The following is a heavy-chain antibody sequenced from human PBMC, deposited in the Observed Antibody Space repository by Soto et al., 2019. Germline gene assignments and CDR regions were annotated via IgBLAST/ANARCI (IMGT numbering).Heavy chain of an antibody. CDR1: GYTFTSYD. J-gene: IGHJ5*02. CDR2: MNPNSGNT. Sequence: GASVKVSCKASGYTFTSYDINWVRQATGQGLEWMGWMNPNSGNTGYAQKFQGRVTMTRNTSISTAYMELSSLRSEDTAVYYCAREHIVVVTARGFDPWGQGXLVTVSS. V-gene: IGHV1-8*01. CDR3: AREHIVVVTARGFDP. D-gene: IGHD2-21*02.